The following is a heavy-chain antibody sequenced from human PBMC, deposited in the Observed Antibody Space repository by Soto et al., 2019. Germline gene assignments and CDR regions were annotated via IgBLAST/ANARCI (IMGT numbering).Heavy chain of an antibody. V-gene: IGHV1-3*01. CDR1: GISYTTYA. CDR3: ARAISGYVT. D-gene: IGHD5-12*01. CDR2: INAGNGDT. Sequence: VQLVQSGAEVKKPGASVRISCTASGISYTTYAIHWVRQAPGQGLEWMGWINAGNGDTRYSQRFQGRVTLTRDTSATTTYTDLSSLGPDDTSIYYCARAISGYVTWGQGTLVTVSS. J-gene: IGHJ4*02.